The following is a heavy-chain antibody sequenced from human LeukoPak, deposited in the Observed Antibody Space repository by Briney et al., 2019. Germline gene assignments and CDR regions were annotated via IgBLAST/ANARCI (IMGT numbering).Heavy chain of an antibody. V-gene: IGHV3-48*03. CDR2: ISSSGGTM. J-gene: IGHJ4*02. D-gene: IGHD4-17*01. Sequence: GGSLRLSCEASGFTVSSFEMNWVRQAPGKGLEWVSYISSSGGTMDYADSVKGRFTVSRDNGKKLVDLQLNSLRAEDTAVYFCARIPHPDYADAQWGQGTLVIVSS. CDR3: ARIPHPDYADAQ. CDR1: GFTVSSFE.